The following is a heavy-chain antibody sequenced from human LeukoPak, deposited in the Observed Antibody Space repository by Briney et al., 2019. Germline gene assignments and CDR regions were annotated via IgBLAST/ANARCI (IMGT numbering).Heavy chain of an antibody. CDR3: ARDRVWGSYRSVFDY. CDR2: IIPIFGTA. CDR1: GGTFSSYA. D-gene: IGHD3-16*02. V-gene: IGHV1-69*13. J-gene: IGHJ4*02. Sequence: GASVKVSCTASGGTFSSYAISWVRQAPGQGLEWMGGIIPIFGTANYAQKFQGRVTITADESTSTAYMELSSLRSEDTAVYYCARDRVWGSYRSVFDYWGQGTLVTVSS.